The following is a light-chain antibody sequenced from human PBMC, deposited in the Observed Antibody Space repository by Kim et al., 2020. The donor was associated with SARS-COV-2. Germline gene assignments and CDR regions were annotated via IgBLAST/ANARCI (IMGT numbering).Light chain of an antibody. Sequence: PGGTVTLTCGSSTGDVTSGHYPYWFQQKPGQAPTTLIFDTYNKHPWTPARFSASLLGGKGALTLSGAQPEDEADYFCSLSYSGVVVFGGGTKVTVL. CDR1: TGDVTSGHY. V-gene: IGLV7-46*01. CDR2: DTY. CDR3: SLSYSGVVV. J-gene: IGLJ2*01.